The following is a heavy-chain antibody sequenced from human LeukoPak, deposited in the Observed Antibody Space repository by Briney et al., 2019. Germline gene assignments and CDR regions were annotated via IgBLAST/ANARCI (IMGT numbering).Heavy chain of an antibody. V-gene: IGHV4-59*01. CDR3: ARGVSMPYDY. J-gene: IGHJ4*02. D-gene: IGHD2/OR15-2a*01. CDR2: IYYSGST. Sequence: SATLSLTCTVAGGSISSYYWSWIRQPPGKGLEWIGYIYYSGSTNYNPSLKSRVTISVDTSKNQFSLKLSSVTAADTAVYYCARGVSMPYDYWGQGTLVTVSS. CDR1: GGSISSYY.